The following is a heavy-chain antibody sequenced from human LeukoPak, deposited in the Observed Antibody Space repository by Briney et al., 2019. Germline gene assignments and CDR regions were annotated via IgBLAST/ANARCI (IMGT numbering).Heavy chain of an antibody. J-gene: IGHJ4*02. D-gene: IGHD3-3*01. CDR3: AGALDQYYDFWSGYTPSD. CDR1: GYTFTGCY. V-gene: IGHV1-2*06. Sequence: ASVKVSCKASGYTFTGCYMHWVRQAPGQGLEWMGRINPNSGGTNYAQKFQGRVTMTRDTSISTAYMELSRLRSDDTAVYYCAGALDQYYDFWSGYTPSDWGQGTLVTVSS. CDR2: INPNSGGT.